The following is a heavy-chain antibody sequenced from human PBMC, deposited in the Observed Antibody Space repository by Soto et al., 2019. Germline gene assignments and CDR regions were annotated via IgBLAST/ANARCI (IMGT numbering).Heavy chain of an antibody. V-gene: IGHV3-7*03. CDR1: GFTFTSSS. D-gene: IGHD2-2*01. J-gene: IGHJ4*02. CDR3: ARDLPGYCSTTNCYYYFDF. CDR2: IRQDGHEK. Sequence: GGSLRLSCAVSGFTFTSSSMIWVRQAPGEGLEWVANIRQDGHEKYYVDSVRGRFTISRDNAQNSLYLQMDSLRAEDTAMYYCARDLPGYCSTTNCYYYFDFWGQGTLVTVSS.